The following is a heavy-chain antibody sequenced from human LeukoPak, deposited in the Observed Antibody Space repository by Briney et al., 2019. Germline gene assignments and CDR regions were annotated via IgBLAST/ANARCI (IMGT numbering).Heavy chain of an antibody. CDR1: GFTFSSYW. V-gene: IGHV3-7*01. CDR2: IKQDGNEK. J-gene: IGHJ4*02. D-gene: IGHD1-7*01. CDR3: ARDRITGTAYYFDY. Sequence: GGALRLSCGASGFTFSSYWMSWVRQAPGEGLEGVANIKQDGNEKYYVDSVKGRFTISRDNAKNSLYLQMNSLRVEDTAVYYCARDRITGTAYYFDYWGQGTLVTVSS.